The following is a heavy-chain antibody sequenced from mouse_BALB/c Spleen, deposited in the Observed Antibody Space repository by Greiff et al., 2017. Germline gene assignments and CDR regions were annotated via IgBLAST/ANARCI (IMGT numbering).Heavy chain of an antibody. J-gene: IGHJ2*01. CDR2: IWAGGST. D-gene: IGHD2-2*01. V-gene: IGHV2-9*02. CDR3: ARAYGYDVIWFDY. Sequence: QVQLQQSGPGLVAPSQSLSITCTVSGFSLTSYGVHWVRQPPGKGLEWLGVIWAGGSTNYNSALMSRLSISKDNSKSQVFLKMNSLQTDDTAMYYCARAYGYDVIWFDYWGQGTTLTVSS. CDR1: GFSLTSYG.